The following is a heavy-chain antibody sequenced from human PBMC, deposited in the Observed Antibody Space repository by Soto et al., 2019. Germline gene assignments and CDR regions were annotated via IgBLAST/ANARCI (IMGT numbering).Heavy chain of an antibody. Sequence: XVSLLLSCAASGSTFSSYGMHWVRQAPGKGLEWVAVISYDGSNKYYADSVKGRFTISRDNSKNTLYLQMNSLRAEDTAVYYCAKDLEEYSYGYEDYYYYGMDVWGQGTTVTVSS. D-gene: IGHD5-18*01. CDR1: GSTFSSYG. V-gene: IGHV3-30*18. CDR3: AKDLEEYSYGYEDYYYYGMDV. CDR2: ISYDGSNK. J-gene: IGHJ6*02.